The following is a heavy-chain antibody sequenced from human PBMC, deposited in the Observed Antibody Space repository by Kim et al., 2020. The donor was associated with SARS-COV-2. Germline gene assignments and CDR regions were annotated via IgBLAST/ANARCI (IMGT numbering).Heavy chain of an antibody. J-gene: IGHJ6*02. CDR3: ARDRGSGWGMDV. Sequence: SETLSLTCTVSGGSISSGGYYWSWIRQHPGKGLEWIGYIYYSGSTYYNPSLKSRVTISVDTSKNQFSLKLSSVTAADTAVYYCARDRGSGWGMDVWGQGTTVTVSS. V-gene: IGHV4-31*03. CDR1: GGSISSGGYY. CDR2: IYYSGST. D-gene: IGHD6-19*01.